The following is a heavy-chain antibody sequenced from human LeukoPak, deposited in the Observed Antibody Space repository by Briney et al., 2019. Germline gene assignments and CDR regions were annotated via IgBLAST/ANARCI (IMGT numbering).Heavy chain of an antibody. J-gene: IGHJ4*02. D-gene: IGHD2-8*01. CDR2: ISLSGLT. Sequence: SETLSLTCGVSGGSISNTNWWSWVHPPPGQGLEWIGEISLSGLTNYNPSLKSRVTVSLDKSKNHLSLNLTSVTAADTAVYYCSRENGAFSPFGYWGQGTLVTVPS. V-gene: IGHV4-4*02. CDR3: SRENGAFSPFGY. CDR1: GGSISNTNW.